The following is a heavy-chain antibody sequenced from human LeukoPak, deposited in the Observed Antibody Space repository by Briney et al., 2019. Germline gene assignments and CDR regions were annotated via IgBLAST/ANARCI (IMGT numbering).Heavy chain of an antibody. CDR3: ARGVAMVRGVIITSPYGMDV. D-gene: IGHD3-10*01. Sequence: GESLKISCKGSGYSFTSYWISWVRQMPGKGLEWMGRIDPSDSYTNYSPSFQGHVTISADKSISTAYLQWSSLKASDTAMYYCARGVAMVRGVIITSPYGMDVRGKGTTVTVSS. CDR1: GYSFTSYW. V-gene: IGHV5-10-1*01. J-gene: IGHJ6*04. CDR2: IDPSDSYT.